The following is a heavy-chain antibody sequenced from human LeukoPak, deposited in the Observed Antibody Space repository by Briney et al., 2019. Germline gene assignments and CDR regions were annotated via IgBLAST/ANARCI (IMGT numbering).Heavy chain of an antibody. CDR1: GGSISSSSYY. V-gene: IGHV4-39*07. Sequence: PSETLSLTCTVSGGSISSSSYYWGWIRQPPGKGLERIGSIYYSGSTYYNPSLKSRVTISVDTSKNQFSLKLSSVTAADTAVYYCAREGGTYYDILAGYFGGAFDYWGQGTLVTVSS. J-gene: IGHJ4*02. CDR2: IYYSGST. D-gene: IGHD3-9*01. CDR3: AREGGTYYDILAGYFGGAFDY.